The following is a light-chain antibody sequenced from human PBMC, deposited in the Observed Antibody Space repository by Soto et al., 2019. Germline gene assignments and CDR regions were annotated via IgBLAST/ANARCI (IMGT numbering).Light chain of an antibody. CDR2: AAS. CDR1: QSISIY. CDR3: QQSYSTPFT. J-gene: IGKJ3*01. Sequence: DTQMTQSPSPLSASVGDRVTITCRASQSISIYLNWYQQKPAKSPKLLLYAASSLQSGVPSRFSGSGSGTDFTLTIRSLQPEDFATYYCQQSYSTPFTFGPGTKVDI. V-gene: IGKV1-39*01.